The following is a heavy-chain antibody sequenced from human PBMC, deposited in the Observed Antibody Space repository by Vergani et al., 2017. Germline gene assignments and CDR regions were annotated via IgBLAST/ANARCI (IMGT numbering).Heavy chain of an antibody. CDR3: ARVQELYDVWSGYRVRYYYYMDV. CDR1: GGSFSGYY. D-gene: IGHD3-3*01. Sequence: QVQLQQWCAGLLKPSETLSLTCAVYGGSFSGYYWSWIRQPPGKGLEWIGEINHSGSTNYNPSLKSRVTISVDTSKNQFSLKLSSVTAADTAVYYCARVQELYDVWSGYRVRYYYYMDVWGKGTTVTVSS. J-gene: IGHJ6*03. V-gene: IGHV4-34*01. CDR2: INHSGST.